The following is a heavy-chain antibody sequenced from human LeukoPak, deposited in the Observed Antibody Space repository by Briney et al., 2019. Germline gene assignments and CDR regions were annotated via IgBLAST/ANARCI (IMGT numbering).Heavy chain of an antibody. CDR2: MYPGDSET. V-gene: IGHV5-51*01. J-gene: IGHJ6*03. CDR1: GYSLANYW. D-gene: IGHD6-6*01. CDR3: ARHVRYSTSWYFYYIDV. Sequence: GESLMISCEGSGYSLANYWIGWVRQLPGKGLEWMAIMYPGDSETRYSPSFQGQVTISADKSINTAYLQWSSLEASDTAVYYCARHVRYSTSWYFYYIDVWGKGTTVTVSS.